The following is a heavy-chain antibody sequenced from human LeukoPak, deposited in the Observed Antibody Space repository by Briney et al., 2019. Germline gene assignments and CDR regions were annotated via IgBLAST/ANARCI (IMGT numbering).Heavy chain of an antibody. V-gene: IGHV4-61*02. CDR3: ARGSHYDFWSGYSPYYYYYMDV. D-gene: IGHD3-3*01. CDR2: IYTSGCT. Sequence: SQTLSLTCTGSGGSISSGSYYWSWIRQPAGKGLEWIGRIYTSGCTNYNPSLKSRVTISVDTSKNQFSLKLSSVTAADTAVYDCARGSHYDFWSGYSPYYYYYMDVWGKGTTVTVSS. CDR1: GGSISSGSYY. J-gene: IGHJ6*03.